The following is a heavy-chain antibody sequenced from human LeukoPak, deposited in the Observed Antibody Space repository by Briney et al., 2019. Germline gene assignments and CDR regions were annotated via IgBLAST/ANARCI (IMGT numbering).Heavy chain of an antibody. CDR1: GFTFSSYG. Sequence: GGSLRLSRAASGFTFSSYGMHWVRQAPGKGLDWIAYMTSSGDTVYYADSVKGRFTISRDNAMNSLYLQMNSLRVEDTAVYYCARYSSNWGAFDIWGHGTLVIVSS. D-gene: IGHD6-13*01. CDR2: MTSSGDTV. J-gene: IGHJ3*02. CDR3: ARYSSNWGAFDI. V-gene: IGHV3-48*04.